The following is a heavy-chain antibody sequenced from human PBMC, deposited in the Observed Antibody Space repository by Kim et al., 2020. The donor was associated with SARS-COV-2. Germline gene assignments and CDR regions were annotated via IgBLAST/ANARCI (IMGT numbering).Heavy chain of an antibody. J-gene: IGHJ3*02. CDR2: INPSGGST. CDR1: GYTFTSDY. CDR3: ARVSRAAFDI. Sequence: ASVKVFCKASGYTFTSDYMHWVRQAPGQGLEWMGIINPSGGSTSYAQKFQGRVTMTRDTSTSSVYMELISLRSEDTAVYYCARVSRAAFDIWGQGTMFTVSS. V-gene: IGHV1-46*01.